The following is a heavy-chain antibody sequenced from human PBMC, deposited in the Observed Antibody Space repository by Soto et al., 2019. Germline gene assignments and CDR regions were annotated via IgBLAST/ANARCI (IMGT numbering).Heavy chain of an antibody. V-gene: IGHV4-34*01. Sequence: SETLSLTCAVYGGSFSGYYWSWIRQPPGKGLEWIGEINHSGSTNYNPSLKSRVTISVDTSKNQFSLKLSSVTAADTAVYYCAREWFGELLYGYYYYGMDVWGPGTTVTVSS. CDR2: INHSGST. CDR3: AREWFGELLYGYYYYGMDV. CDR1: GGSFSGYY. J-gene: IGHJ6*02. D-gene: IGHD3-10*01.